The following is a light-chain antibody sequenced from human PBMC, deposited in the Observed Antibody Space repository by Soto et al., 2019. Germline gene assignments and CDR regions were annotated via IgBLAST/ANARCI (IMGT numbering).Light chain of an antibody. CDR2: DAY. J-gene: IGKJ4*01. CDR3: QQRSNWPPIT. Sequence: EIVLTQSPATLSLSPGERATLSCRASQSVSSYLAWYQQKPGQAPRLLIYDAYNRATGIPAKFSGSGSGTDFTLTISSLEPEDFAVNYCQQRSNWPPITFGGGTKVESK. V-gene: IGKV3-11*01. CDR1: QSVSSY.